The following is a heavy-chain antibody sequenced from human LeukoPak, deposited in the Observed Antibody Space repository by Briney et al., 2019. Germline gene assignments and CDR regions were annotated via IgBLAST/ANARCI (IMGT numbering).Heavy chain of an antibody. CDR2: ISYDGSNK. CDR3: ASRSGYYTYYFDY. CDR1: GFTFSSYA. D-gene: IGHD3-22*01. V-gene: IGHV3-30*14. J-gene: IGHJ4*02. Sequence: PGRSLRLSCAASGFTFSSYAMHWVRQAPGKGLEWVAVISYDGSNKYYADSVKGRFTISRDNSKNTLYLQMNSLRAEDTAVYYCASRSGYYTYYFDYWGQGTLVTVSS.